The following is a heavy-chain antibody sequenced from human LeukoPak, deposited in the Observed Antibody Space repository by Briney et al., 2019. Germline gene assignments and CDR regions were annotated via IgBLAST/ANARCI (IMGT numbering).Heavy chain of an antibody. Sequence: HPGGSLRLSCAASGFTFSSYGMHWVRQAPGKGLEWVAVISYDGSNKYYADSVKGRFTISRDNSKNTLYLQMNSLRAEDTAVYYCAKDHLAVVITTFYYWGQGTLVTVSS. V-gene: IGHV3-30*18. CDR2: ISYDGSNK. CDR3: AKDHLAVVITTFYY. D-gene: IGHD3-22*01. CDR1: GFTFSSYG. J-gene: IGHJ4*02.